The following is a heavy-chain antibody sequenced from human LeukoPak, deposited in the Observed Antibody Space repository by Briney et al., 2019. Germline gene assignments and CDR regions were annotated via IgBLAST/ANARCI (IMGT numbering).Heavy chain of an antibody. CDR2: IWYDGSNK. V-gene: IGHV3-33*01. J-gene: IGHJ4*02. CDR1: GFTFSSYG. Sequence: GRSLRLSCAASGFTFSSYGMHWVRQAPGKGLEWVAVIWYDGSNKYYADSVKGRFTISRDNSKNTLYLQMSSLRAEDTAVYYCARDRGYCSSTSCYKVLDYWGQGTLVTVSS. CDR3: ARDRGYCSSTSCYKVLDY. D-gene: IGHD2-2*02.